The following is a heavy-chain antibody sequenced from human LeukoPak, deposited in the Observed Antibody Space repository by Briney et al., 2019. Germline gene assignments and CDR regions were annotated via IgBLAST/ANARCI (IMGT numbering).Heavy chain of an antibody. CDR3: ARETAPTDY. V-gene: IGHV3-11*01. J-gene: IGHJ4*02. Sequence: PGGSLRLSCAASGFTFSDYYMSWIRQAPGKGLEWVSCISSSGGTIYYADSVKGRSTISRDNAKNSLYLLMNSLRAEDTAVYYCARETAPTDYWGQGTVVTVSS. CDR2: ISSSGGTI. D-gene: IGHD1-14*01. CDR1: GFTFSDYY.